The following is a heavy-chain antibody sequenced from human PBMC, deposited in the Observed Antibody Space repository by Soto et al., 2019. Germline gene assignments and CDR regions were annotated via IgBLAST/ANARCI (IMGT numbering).Heavy chain of an antibody. CDR3: ARDQLYSSSWSDY. Sequence: QVQLVESGGGVVQPGRSLRLSCAASGFTFSSYGMHWVRQAPGKGLEWVAVIWYDGSNKYYADSVKGRFTISRDNSKNTLYLQMNSLRAGDTAVYYCARDQLYSSSWSDYWGKGTRVTVSS. V-gene: IGHV3-33*01. J-gene: IGHJ4*02. CDR2: IWYDGSNK. CDR1: GFTFSSYG. D-gene: IGHD6-13*01.